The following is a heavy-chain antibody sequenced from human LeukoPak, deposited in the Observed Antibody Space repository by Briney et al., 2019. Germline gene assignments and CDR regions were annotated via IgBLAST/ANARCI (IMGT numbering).Heavy chain of an antibody. J-gene: IGHJ4*02. D-gene: IGHD5-18*01. CDR1: GGSIVSSNW. Sequence: SGTLSLTCAVSGGSIVSSNWWSWVRQPPGKGLEWIGEIFHTGYTIYNPSLKSRVTMSVDKSKNQFSLKLSSLTAADTAVYYCARGAPRGYVYGYADYWGQGTLVTVSS. CDR3: ARGAPRGYVYGYADY. CDR2: IFHTGYT. V-gene: IGHV4-4*02.